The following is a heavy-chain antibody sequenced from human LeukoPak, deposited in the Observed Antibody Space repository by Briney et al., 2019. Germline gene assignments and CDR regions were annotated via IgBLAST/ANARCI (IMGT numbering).Heavy chain of an antibody. CDR3: ARDSPRTYFDY. J-gene: IGHJ4*02. V-gene: IGHV4-4*07. Sequence: TSETLSLTCTVSGGSMSSYYWTWIRQPAGKGLEWIGRFHANGTINYNPSLKSRVTISGDTSKSQFSVELSSVTAADTAIYYCARDSPRTYFDYWGQGTLVTVSS. CDR2: FHANGTI. CDR1: GGSMSSYY.